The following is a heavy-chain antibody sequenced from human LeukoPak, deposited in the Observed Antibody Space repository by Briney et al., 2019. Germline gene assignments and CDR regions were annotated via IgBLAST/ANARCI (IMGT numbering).Heavy chain of an antibody. J-gene: IGHJ6*02. V-gene: IGHV3-7*01. CDR2: INPSGSET. CDR3: ARGHYGLDV. Sequence: GGSLRLSCAASGFTLSNHWLTWVRQAPGKRPQWVAHINPSGSETAFLDSVRGRFTISRDSSKNSPYLQVNTLRVEDTAVYHCARGHYGLDVWGQGTTVTVSS. CDR1: GFTLSNHW.